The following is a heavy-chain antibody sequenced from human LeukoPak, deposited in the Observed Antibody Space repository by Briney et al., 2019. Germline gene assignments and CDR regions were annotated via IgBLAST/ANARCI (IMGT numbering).Heavy chain of an antibody. J-gene: IGHJ4*02. CDR3: ARLTGTTGSDY. V-gene: IGHV3-7*01. D-gene: IGHD1-1*01. Sequence: GGSLRLSCAASGFPFSSYWMCWVRQAPGKGLEWVANIKQDGGDKYYVDSVKGRFTITRDNAKNSLYLQLNSLRADDTAVYYCARLTGTTGSDYWGQGTLVTVSS. CDR1: GFPFSSYW. CDR2: IKQDGGDK.